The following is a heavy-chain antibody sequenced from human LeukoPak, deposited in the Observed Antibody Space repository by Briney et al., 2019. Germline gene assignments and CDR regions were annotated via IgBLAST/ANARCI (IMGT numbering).Heavy chain of an antibody. V-gene: IGHV3-74*01. CDR1: GFTFSTYW. CDR2: IKSDGST. Sequence: GGSLRLSCGASGFTFSTYWMHWVRQPPGKGLVWVSRIKSDGSTTYADSVEGRFSISRDKAKNTLYLQMNSLRAEDTAVYYCAREMSGSYDYWGQGTLVTVSP. D-gene: IGHD1-26*01. J-gene: IGHJ4*02. CDR3: AREMSGSYDY.